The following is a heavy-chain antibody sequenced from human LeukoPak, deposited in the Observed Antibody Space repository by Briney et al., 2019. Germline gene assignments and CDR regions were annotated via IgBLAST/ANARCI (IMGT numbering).Heavy chain of an antibody. Sequence: ASVMVSCKASGYTFTSYGISWVRQAPGQGLEWMGWISAYNGNTNYAKKLHGRVTMTTDTSTSTAYLELRSLRSEDTAVYYCARDLPSYDILTGYYFDYWGQGTLVTVSS. CDR2: ISAYNGNT. V-gene: IGHV1-18*01. CDR3: ARDLPSYDILTGYYFDY. CDR1: GYTFTSYG. J-gene: IGHJ4*02. D-gene: IGHD3-9*01.